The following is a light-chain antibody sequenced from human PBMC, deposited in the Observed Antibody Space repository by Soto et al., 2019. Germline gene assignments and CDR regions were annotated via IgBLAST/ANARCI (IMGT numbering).Light chain of an antibody. Sequence: QSVLTQPASVSGSPGQSITISCTGTTSDVGRYKFVSWYQHHPGKAPKLLIFEVTNRPSGVSSRFSGSKSGNTASLTISGLQTEDEATYYCCSSTDTDTLVRLGGGTK. CDR1: TSDVGRYKF. V-gene: IGLV2-14*01. CDR2: EVT. CDR3: CSSTDTDTLVR. J-gene: IGLJ2*01.